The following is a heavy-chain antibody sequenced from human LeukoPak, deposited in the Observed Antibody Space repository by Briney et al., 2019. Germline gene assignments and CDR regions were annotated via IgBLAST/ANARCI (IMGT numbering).Heavy chain of an antibody. Sequence: ASVKVSCKASGYTFTGYYMHWVRQAPGQGLEWMGRINPNSGGTNYAQKFQGRVTMTRDTSIGTAYMELSRLRSDDTAVYYCARDHITYYYDSSGSRDVVQHWGQGTLVTVSS. CDR3: ARDHITYYYDSSGSRDVVQH. D-gene: IGHD3-22*01. CDR2: INPNSGGT. CDR1: GYTFTGYY. V-gene: IGHV1-2*06. J-gene: IGHJ1*01.